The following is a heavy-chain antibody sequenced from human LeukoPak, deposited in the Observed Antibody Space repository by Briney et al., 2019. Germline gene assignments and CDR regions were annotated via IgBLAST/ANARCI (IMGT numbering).Heavy chain of an antibody. D-gene: IGHD3-22*01. J-gene: IGHJ5*02. V-gene: IGHV4-34*01. CDR1: GGSFSGYY. CDR3: ARIRCGYGQDRCYNH. Sequence: SETLSLTCAVYGGSFSGYYWSWIRQSPEKGLEWIGEVSPGGYTTYNPSLRSRVIISEDTSENQLSLNVTSVTVADTALYYCARIRCGYGQDRCYNHWAQGSLVTVSS. CDR2: VSPGGYT.